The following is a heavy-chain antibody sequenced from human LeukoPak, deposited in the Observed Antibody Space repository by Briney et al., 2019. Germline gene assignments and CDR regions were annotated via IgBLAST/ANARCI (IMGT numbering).Heavy chain of an antibody. CDR3: ARDPLNY. V-gene: IGHV3-33*01. CDR2: IWYDGSKK. CDR1: GFTFRSGG. Sequence: GRSLRLSCAASGFTFRSGGMHWVRQAPGKGLEWLAIIWYDGSKKYYADSVKGRFTISRDNSRNTLYLQMNSLRAEDTAVYFCARDPLNYWGQGTLVTVSS. J-gene: IGHJ4*02.